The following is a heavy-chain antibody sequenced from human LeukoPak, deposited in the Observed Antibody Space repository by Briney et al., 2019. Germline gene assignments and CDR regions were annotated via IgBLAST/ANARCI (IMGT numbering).Heavy chain of an antibody. CDR2: INPNSGGT. CDR3: TSDGGWCCNN. J-gene: IGHJ4*02. CDR1: GYTFTTYY. D-gene: IGHD6-19*01. V-gene: IGHV1-2*02. Sequence: ASVKVSCKASGYTFTTYYMHWVRQAPGQGLEWMGWINPNSGGTNYAQKFQGRVTMTRDTSISTAYMELSGLRSDDTAVYYCTSDGGWCCNNWGQGSLVTVSS.